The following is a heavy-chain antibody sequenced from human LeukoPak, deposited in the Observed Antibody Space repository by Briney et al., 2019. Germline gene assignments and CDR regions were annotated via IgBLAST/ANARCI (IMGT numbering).Heavy chain of an antibody. Sequence: GGSLRLSCAASGFTFSSYAMSWVRQAPGKGLEWVSAISGSGGSTYYADSVKGRFTISRDNSKNTLYLQMNSLRAEDTAVYYCARGGGVIVGNRDYWGQGTLVTVSS. CDR3: ARGGGVIVGNRDY. D-gene: IGHD3-16*02. J-gene: IGHJ4*02. V-gene: IGHV3-23*01. CDR2: ISGSGGST. CDR1: GFTFSSYA.